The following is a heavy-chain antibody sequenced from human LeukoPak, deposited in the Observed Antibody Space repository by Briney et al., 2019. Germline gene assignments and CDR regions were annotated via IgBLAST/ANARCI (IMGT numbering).Heavy chain of an antibody. Sequence: GASVKVSCTASGYTFTNYGITWVRQSPGQGLEWMGWISTDNGNTNYAQNFQGRVTITTDESTSIAYMELSSLRSEDTAVYYCARERVWQQLDYWGQGTLVTVSS. J-gene: IGHJ4*02. D-gene: IGHD6-13*01. V-gene: IGHV1-18*01. CDR2: ISTDNGNT. CDR3: ARERVWQQLDY. CDR1: GYTFTNYG.